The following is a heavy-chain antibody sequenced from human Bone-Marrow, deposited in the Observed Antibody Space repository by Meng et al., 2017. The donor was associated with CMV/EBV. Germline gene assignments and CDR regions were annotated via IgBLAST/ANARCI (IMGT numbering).Heavy chain of an antibody. CDR1: GFTFSSYS. D-gene: IGHD3-3*01. CDR3: ARDRGSWSGYQTYYYYYGMDV. Sequence: GESLKISCAASGFTFSSYSMNWVRQAPGKGLEWVSSISSSSSYIYYADSVKGRFTISRDNAKNSLYLQMNSLRAEDTAVYYCARDRGSWSGYQTYYYYYGMDVWGQGTTVTFSS. CDR2: ISSSSSYI. J-gene: IGHJ6*02. V-gene: IGHV3-21*01.